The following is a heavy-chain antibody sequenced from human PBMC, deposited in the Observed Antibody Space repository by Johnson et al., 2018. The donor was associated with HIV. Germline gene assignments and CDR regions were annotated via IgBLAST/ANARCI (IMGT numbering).Heavy chain of an antibody. CDR3: ANIGETYAFDI. CDR1: GFIFDDYG. D-gene: IGHD4-17*01. CDR2: IKQDGSEK. V-gene: IGHV3-7*03. J-gene: IGHJ3*02. Sequence: VQLVESGGGVVRPGGSLRLSCAASGFIFDDYGMSWVRQAPGKGLEWVASIKQDGSEKYYVDSVKGRFNISRDNARNSLYRQMNSLRAEDTALYYCANIGETYAFDIWGQGTMVIVSS.